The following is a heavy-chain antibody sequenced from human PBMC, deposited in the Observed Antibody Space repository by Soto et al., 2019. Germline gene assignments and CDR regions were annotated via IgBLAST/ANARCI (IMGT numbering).Heavy chain of an antibody. D-gene: IGHD1-26*01. CDR1: GFNFGGYG. CDR2: TRHDGSNT. Sequence: QVQLVESGGGVVQPGRSLRLSCAASGFNFGGYGMHWVRQAPGKGLEWVAITRHDGSNTYYADSVRGRFTISRDNSKNTLYLQMNSLTVEDTAVYYCVRDEVGATTYFGYFDYWGQGTLITVSS. CDR3: VRDEVGATTYFGYFDY. J-gene: IGHJ4*02. V-gene: IGHV3-33*01.